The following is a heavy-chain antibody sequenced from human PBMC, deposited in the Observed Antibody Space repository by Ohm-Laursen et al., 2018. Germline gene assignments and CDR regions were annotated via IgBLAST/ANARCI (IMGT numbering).Heavy chain of an antibody. CDR3: ARVSRGTLQSP. Sequence: SLRLSCSAPGFTFSDYYMSWIRQAPGKGLEWVSYISSSGSTIYYADSVKGRFTISRDNAKNSLYLQMNSLRAVDTAVYYCARVSRGTLQSPWGQGTLVTVSS. V-gene: IGHV3-11*01. CDR2: ISSSGSTI. J-gene: IGHJ5*02. CDR1: GFTFSDYY. D-gene: IGHD5-24*01.